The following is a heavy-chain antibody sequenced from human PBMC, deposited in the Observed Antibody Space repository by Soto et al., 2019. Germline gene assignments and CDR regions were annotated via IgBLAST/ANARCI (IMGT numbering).Heavy chain of an antibody. CDR3: ARDLGYCTNGVCYGYYFDY. J-gene: IGHJ4*02. D-gene: IGHD2-8*01. Sequence: ESVGGVVQPGRSLRLSCAASGFTFSSYGMHWVRQAPGKGLEWVAVIWYDGSNKYYADSVKGRFTISRDNSKNTLYLQMNSLRAEDTAVYYCARDLGYCTNGVCYGYYFDYWGQGTLVTVSS. CDR2: IWYDGSNK. CDR1: GFTFSSYG. V-gene: IGHV3-33*01.